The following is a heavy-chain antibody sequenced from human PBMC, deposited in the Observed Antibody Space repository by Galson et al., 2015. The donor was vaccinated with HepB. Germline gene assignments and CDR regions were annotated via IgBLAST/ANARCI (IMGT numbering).Heavy chain of an antibody. CDR2: ISYDGTNK. CDR1: GFTFSSYG. V-gene: IGHV3-30*18. Sequence: SLRLSCAASGFTFSSYGMHWVRQAPGKGLEWVAVISYDGTNKYYADSVKGRFTISRDNSKNTLYLQLNSLRAEDTALYYCAKDHWREYYVFWRAGGFDPWGQGTLVTVSS. D-gene: IGHD3-3*01. J-gene: IGHJ5*02. CDR3: AKDHWREYYVFWRAGGFDP.